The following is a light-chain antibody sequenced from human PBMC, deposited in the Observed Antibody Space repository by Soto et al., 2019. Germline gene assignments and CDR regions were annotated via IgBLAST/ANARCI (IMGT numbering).Light chain of an antibody. CDR2: DTS. J-gene: IGKJ2*01. Sequence: DIVLTQSPATLSLSPGQRATLSCRASQSVTFYLAWYQQKPGQAPRLLIYDTSNRATGIPAMFSGSGSVTEFTLTISSLEPGDFAVYYCQQHGTLPPTFCHGTKREIK. V-gene: IGKV3-11*01. CDR1: QSVTFY. CDR3: QQHGTLPPT.